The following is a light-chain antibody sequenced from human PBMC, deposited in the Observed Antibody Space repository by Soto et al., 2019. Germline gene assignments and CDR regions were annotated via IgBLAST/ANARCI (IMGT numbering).Light chain of an antibody. CDR1: QSVSSD. Sequence: EIVMTQSPATLSVSPGERAPLSCRARQSVSSDLAWYHQKPGQAPRLLIYGASTRATGIPARFSGSGSGTDFSLTISSLEPEDFAVYYCQQRSNWPPEITFGQGTRLEI. CDR2: GAS. J-gene: IGKJ5*01. CDR3: QQRSNWPPEIT. V-gene: IGKV3-11*01.